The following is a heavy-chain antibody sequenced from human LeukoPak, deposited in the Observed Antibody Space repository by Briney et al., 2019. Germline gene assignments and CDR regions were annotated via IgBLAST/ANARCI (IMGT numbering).Heavy chain of an antibody. D-gene: IGHD6-13*01. J-gene: IGHJ4*02. CDR2: ISYDGSNK. CDR3: ARESYSSSWSLDY. Sequence: GRSLRLSCAASGFTFSSYAMHWVRQAPGKGLEWVAVISYDGSNKYYADSVKGRFTISRDNSKNTLYLQMNSLRAEDTAVYYRARESYSSSWSLDYWGQGTLVTVSS. CDR1: GFTFSSYA. V-gene: IGHV3-30-3*01.